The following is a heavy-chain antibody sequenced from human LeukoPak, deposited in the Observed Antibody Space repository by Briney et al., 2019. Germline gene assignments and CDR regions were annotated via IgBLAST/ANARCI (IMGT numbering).Heavy chain of an antibody. CDR1: GFAFNSYA. CDR2: ISGAGSRT. Sequence: GGSLRLSCAGTGFAFNSYAMSWVRQASGKGLEWVSAISGAGSRTHYADSVKGRFTISRDNSKNTLYLQMNSLRAEDMAVYYCAKDLDSSSWYSPFDYWGQGTLVAVSS. J-gene: IGHJ4*02. D-gene: IGHD6-13*01. V-gene: IGHV3-23*01. CDR3: AKDLDSSSWYSPFDY.